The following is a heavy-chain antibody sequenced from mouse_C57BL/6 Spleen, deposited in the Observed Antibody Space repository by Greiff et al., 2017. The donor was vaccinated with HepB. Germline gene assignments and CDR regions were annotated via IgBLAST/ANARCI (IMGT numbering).Heavy chain of an antibody. CDR2: ISNGGGST. CDR1: GFTFSDYY. CDR3: ARQVYYDYDGDWYFDV. J-gene: IGHJ1*03. Sequence: EVQVVESGGGLVQPGGSLKLSCAASGFTFSDYYMYWVRQTPEKRLEWVAYISNGGGSTYYPDTVKGRFTISRDNAKNTLYLQMSRLKSEDTAMYYCARQVYYDYDGDWYFDVWGTGTTVTVSS. V-gene: IGHV5-12*01. D-gene: IGHD2-4*01.